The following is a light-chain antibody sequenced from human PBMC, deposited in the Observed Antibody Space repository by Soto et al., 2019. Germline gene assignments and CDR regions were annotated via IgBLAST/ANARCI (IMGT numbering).Light chain of an antibody. CDR1: QSGSSSY. CDR2: GAS. CDR3: QQYGSSSWT. J-gene: IGKJ1*01. Sequence: EIVLTQSPGTLSLSPGERATLSCRASQSGSSSYLAWYQQKPGQAPRLLIYGASSRATGIPDRFSGSGSGTDFTRTISRLEPEDFAVYYGQQYGSSSWTFGQGTKVEIK. V-gene: IGKV3-20*01.